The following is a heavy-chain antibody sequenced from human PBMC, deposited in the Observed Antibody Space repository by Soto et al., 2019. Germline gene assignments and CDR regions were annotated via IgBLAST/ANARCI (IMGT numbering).Heavy chain of an antibody. V-gene: IGHV2-5*02. Sequence: VSGPTLVNPTQTLTLTCTFSGFSLTSNDVGVGWIRQPPGKALEWLALIYWDDDKRYSPSLKSRLTITKDTPKNQVVLRMTNMDPVDTATYYCAQSRYSRWSFDYSGQGTLVTLSS. D-gene: IGHD6-13*01. CDR2: IYWDDDK. CDR3: AQSRYSRWSFDY. J-gene: IGHJ4*02. CDR1: GFSLTSNDVG.